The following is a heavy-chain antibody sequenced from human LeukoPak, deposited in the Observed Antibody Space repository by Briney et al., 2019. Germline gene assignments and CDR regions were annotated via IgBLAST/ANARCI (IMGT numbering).Heavy chain of an antibody. CDR1: GFTFSSYG. CDR2: IWYDGSNK. Sequence: PGGSLRLSCAASGFTFSSYGMHWVRQAPGKGLERVAVIWYDGSNKYYADSVKGRFTISRDNSKNTLYLQMNSLRAEDTAVYYCARGSAGGRYYYYYTDVWGKGTTVTASS. J-gene: IGHJ6*03. D-gene: IGHD6-13*01. CDR3: ARGSAGGRYYYYYTDV. V-gene: IGHV3-33*01.